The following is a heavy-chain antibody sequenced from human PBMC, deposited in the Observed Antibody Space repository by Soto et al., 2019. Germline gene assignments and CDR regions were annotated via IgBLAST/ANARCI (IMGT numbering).Heavy chain of an antibody. J-gene: IGHJ4*02. Sequence: GGSLRLSGAASGLNFEKCSINWVRQPPGKGPEWLASISPSSNYIRYADSVKGRFTISRDNARNSLSLQMMNLRADDTAIYYCATDTGDIEVVPATTWGQGTLVTVSS. CDR3: ATDTGDIEVVPATT. D-gene: IGHD2-15*01. V-gene: IGHV3-21*04. CDR2: ISPSSNYI. CDR1: GLNFEKCS.